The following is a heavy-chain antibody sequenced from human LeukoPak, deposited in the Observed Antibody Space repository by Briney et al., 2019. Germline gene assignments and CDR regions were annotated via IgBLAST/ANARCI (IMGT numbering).Heavy chain of an antibody. CDR3: ARLQGGYSYGYRFDY. Sequence: SSETLSLTCTVSGGSISSYYWSWIRQPPGKGLEWIGYIYYSGSTNYNPSLKSRVTISVDTSKNQFSLKLSSVTAADTAVYYCARLQGGYSYGYRFDYWGQGTLVTVSS. J-gene: IGHJ4*02. V-gene: IGHV4-59*12. D-gene: IGHD5-18*01. CDR2: IYYSGST. CDR1: GGSISSYY.